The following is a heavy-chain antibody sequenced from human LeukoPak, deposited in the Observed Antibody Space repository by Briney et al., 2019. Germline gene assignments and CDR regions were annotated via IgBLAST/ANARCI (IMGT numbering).Heavy chain of an antibody. CDR2: INPNSGNT. J-gene: IGHJ4*02. CDR3: ARAYYDILTGYFLPFDY. CDR1: GYTFTSYD. V-gene: IGHV1-8*01. D-gene: IGHD3-9*01. Sequence: ASVKVSCKASGYTFTSYDINWVRQATGQGLEWMGWINPNSGNTGYAQKFQGRVTMTRNTSISTAYMELSRLRSEGTAVYYWARAYYDILTGYFLPFDYWGQGTLVTVSS.